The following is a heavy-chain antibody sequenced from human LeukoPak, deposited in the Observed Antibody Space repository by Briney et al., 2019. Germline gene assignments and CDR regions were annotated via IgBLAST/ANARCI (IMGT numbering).Heavy chain of an antibody. CDR2: IYYSGST. CDR3: ARQTAHGCYFDY. V-gene: IGHV4-59*08. D-gene: IGHD5-18*01. J-gene: IGHJ4*02. CDR1: GGSISSYY. Sequence: SETLSLTCTVSGGSISSYYWSWIRQPPGKGLEWIGYIYYSGSTNYNPSLKSRVTISVDTSKNQFSLKLSSVTAADTAVYYCARQTAHGCYFDYWGQGTLVTVSS.